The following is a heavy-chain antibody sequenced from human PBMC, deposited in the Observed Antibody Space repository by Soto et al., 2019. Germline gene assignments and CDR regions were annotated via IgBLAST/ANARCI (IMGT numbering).Heavy chain of an antibody. V-gene: IGHV3-53*01. J-gene: IGHJ3*02. CDR3: ASRKVATGLWWDGSFDI. CDR2: IYSGGSK. CDR1: GFSVSSNY. Sequence: GGSLRLSCAASGFSVSSNYMTWVRQAPGKGPEWVSFIYSGGSKYYADSVKGRFIISRDSSRNSRYLRMNSQRADDTAVDFCASRKVATGLWWDGSFDIWGQGTVVTVSS. D-gene: IGHD1-1*01.